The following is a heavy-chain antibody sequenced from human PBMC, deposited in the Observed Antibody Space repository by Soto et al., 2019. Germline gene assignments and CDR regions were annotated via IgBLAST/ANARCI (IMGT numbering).Heavy chain of an antibody. CDR1: GGSINNYY. V-gene: IGHV4-59*01. CDR2: IFYNGRT. D-gene: IGHD2-2*01. CDR3: ARALDSSAAPFDF. Sequence: SETLSLTCTASGGSINNYYWSWIRQPPGKGLEWIGFIFYNGRTDYNPSLESRVTISLDTSKSQFSLELNSVAAADTAVYYCARALDSSAAPFDFWGQGTLVTVSS. J-gene: IGHJ4*02.